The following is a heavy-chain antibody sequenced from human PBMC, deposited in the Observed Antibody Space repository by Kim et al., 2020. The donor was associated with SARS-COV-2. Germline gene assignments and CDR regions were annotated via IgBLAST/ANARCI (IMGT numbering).Heavy chain of an antibody. J-gene: IGHJ6*03. CDR1: GGSISSYY. CDR2: IYYSGST. Sequence: SETLSLTCTVSGGSISSYYWSWIRQPPGKGLEWIGYIYYSGSTNYNPSLKSRVTISVDTSKNQFSLKLSSVTAADTAVYYCARGLRNFDLGFYYYYM. V-gene: IGHV4-59*01. CDR3: ARGLRNFDLGFYYYYM. D-gene: IGHD3-9*01.